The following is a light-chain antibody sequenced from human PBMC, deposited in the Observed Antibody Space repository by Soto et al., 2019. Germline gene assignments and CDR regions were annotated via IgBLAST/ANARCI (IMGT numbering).Light chain of an antibody. CDR3: QQHNAYSQA. J-gene: IGKJ1*01. CDR2: QAS. Sequence: DIQMTQSPSTLSASVGDRVTITCRASECVSRRLAWYQQKPGRTPKLLIYQASTLETGVPSRFSGSGSGTEFTLTISSLQPDDFATYYCQQHNAYSQAFGQGTKVEIK. V-gene: IGKV1-5*03. CDR1: ECVSRR.